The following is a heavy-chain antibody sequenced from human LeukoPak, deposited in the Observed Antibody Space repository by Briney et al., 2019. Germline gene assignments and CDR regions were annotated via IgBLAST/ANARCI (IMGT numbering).Heavy chain of an antibody. D-gene: IGHD6-13*01. Sequence: GGSLRLSCAASGFTFDDYAMHWVRQAPGKGLEWVSGISWNSGSIGYADSVKGRFTISRDNAKNSLYLQMNSLRVEDTALYYCAKAIAAAVRFAFDIWGQGTMVTVSS. CDR1: GFTFDDYA. J-gene: IGHJ3*02. CDR3: AKAIAAAVRFAFDI. V-gene: IGHV3-9*01. CDR2: ISWNSGSI.